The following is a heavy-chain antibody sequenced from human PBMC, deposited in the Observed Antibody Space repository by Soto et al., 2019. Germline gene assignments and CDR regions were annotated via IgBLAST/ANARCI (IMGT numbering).Heavy chain of an antibody. V-gene: IGHV1-69*06. CDR1: GGTFSGHA. Sequence: QVQLVQSGAEVKKPGSSVKVSCEASGGTFSGHAISWLRQAPGQGPEWMGGLIPLFGTTQHAQNFQDRLTITADKSTSTAYMELTSLRFEDTAIYYCARGRNWGYRFDSWGQGTLVTVSS. CDR3: ARGRNWGYRFDS. J-gene: IGHJ4*02. CDR2: LIPLFGTT. D-gene: IGHD7-27*01.